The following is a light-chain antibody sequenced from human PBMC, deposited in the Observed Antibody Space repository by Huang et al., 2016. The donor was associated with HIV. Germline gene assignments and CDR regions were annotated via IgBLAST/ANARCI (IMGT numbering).Light chain of an antibody. CDR3: QKYNDVPRT. CDR1: QDIDAY. V-gene: IGKV1-27*01. J-gene: IGKJ1*01. CDR2: AAS. Sequence: DIQMTQSPSSLCASIGDRITISCRASQDIDAYLAWYQHKPGKVPNLLIDAASILQSGVPSRFSGSGSGTNFTLTIGSLQPEDVGSYYCQKYNDVPRTFGHGTKVEIK.